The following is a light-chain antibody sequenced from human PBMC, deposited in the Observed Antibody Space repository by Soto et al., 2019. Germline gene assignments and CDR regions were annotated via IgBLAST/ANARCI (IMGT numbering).Light chain of an antibody. V-gene: IGKV1-5*01. Sequence: DIQMPQSPSPLSASIGDRVTITFRASQSISKWLAWHQQKPGKAPKLLIYDASSLQSGVTPRFSGSGTGTEVTHTSRSLQPDDIATQYGQQYSSYSAWTFGEGTKVE. CDR3: QQYSSYSAWT. J-gene: IGKJ1*01. CDR1: QSISKW. CDR2: DAS.